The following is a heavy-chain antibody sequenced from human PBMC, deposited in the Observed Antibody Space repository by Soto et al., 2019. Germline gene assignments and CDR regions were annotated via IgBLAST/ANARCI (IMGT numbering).Heavy chain of an antibody. V-gene: IGHV4-30-4*01. CDR3: ARAGFSYGHLLF. CDR1: GGPIKTGDYY. CDR2: VFYSGAT. J-gene: IGHJ4*02. D-gene: IGHD3-10*01. Sequence: SETLSLTCNVSGGPIKTGDYYWNWIRQPPGKGLEWIGYVFYSGATNYSPSLKSRAAISMDTSKNQFSLSLTSVTAADPAVYYCARAGFSYGHLLFWGQGIRVTVSS.